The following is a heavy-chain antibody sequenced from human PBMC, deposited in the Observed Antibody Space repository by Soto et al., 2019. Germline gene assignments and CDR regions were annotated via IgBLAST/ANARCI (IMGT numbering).Heavy chain of an antibody. D-gene: IGHD3-22*01. J-gene: IGHJ4*02. Sequence: EVQLVESAGGLVQPGRSLRLSCAASGFTFDDYAMHWVRQAPGKGLEWVSGISWNSGSIGYADSVKGRFTISRDNAKNSLYLQMNSLRAEDTALYYCAKAQQYYYDSSATNFDYWGQGTLVTVSS. CDR2: ISWNSGSI. CDR3: AKAQQYYYDSSATNFDY. CDR1: GFTFDDYA. V-gene: IGHV3-9*01.